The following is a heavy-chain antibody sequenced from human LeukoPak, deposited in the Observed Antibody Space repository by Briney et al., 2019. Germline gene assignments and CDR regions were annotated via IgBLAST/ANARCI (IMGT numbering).Heavy chain of an antibody. CDR3: ARHGGYYYGMDV. Sequence: PSETLSLTCTVSGGSISGYYWSWIRQPPGKGLEWIGYIYYSGSTNYNPSLKSRVTISVDTSKNRFSLKLSSVTAADTAVYYCARHGGYYYGMDVWGQGTTVTVSS. V-gene: IGHV4-59*08. CDR1: GGSISGYY. D-gene: IGHD3-16*01. J-gene: IGHJ6*02. CDR2: IYYSGST.